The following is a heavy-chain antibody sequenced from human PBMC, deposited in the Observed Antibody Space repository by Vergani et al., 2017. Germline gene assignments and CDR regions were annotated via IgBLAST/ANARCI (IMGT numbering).Heavy chain of an antibody. V-gene: IGHV4-59*13. CDR2: IYSTGST. J-gene: IGHJ6*02. CDR1: GGSFNTYY. D-gene: IGHD3-9*01. Sequence: QVQLVESGPGLVKPSETLSLTCTVSGGSFNTYYWSWIRQSPGKGLEWIGYIYSTGSTNYNPSLNSRVTMSVDTSKNQFSLKLRSVTAADTAVYFCARVMYRDEASTGYRLEGMDIWGQGTTVTISS. CDR3: ARVMYRDEASTGYRLEGMDI.